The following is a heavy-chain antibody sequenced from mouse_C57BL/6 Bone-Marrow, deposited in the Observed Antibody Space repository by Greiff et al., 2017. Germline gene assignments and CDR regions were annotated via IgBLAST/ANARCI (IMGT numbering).Heavy chain of an antibody. CDR2: FYPGSGSI. CDR3: ARHEERTIGNYDAMDY. Sequence: QVQLQQSGAELVKPGASVKLSCKASGYTFTEYTIHWVKQRSGQGLEWIGWFYPGSGSIKYNEKFKDKATLTADKSSSTVYMELSRLTSEDSAVYFGARHEERTIGNYDAMDYWGQGTSVTVSS. V-gene: IGHV1-62-2*01. D-gene: IGHD2-14*01. J-gene: IGHJ4*01. CDR1: GYTFTEYT.